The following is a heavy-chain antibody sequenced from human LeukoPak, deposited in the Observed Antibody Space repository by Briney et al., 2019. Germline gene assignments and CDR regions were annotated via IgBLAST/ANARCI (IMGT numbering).Heavy chain of an antibody. CDR2: IGSSSTYI. CDR3: ARDGMEMSTNPPDY. D-gene: IGHD5/OR15-5a*01. Sequence: GRSLRLSCAASGFTFDNFAMNWVRQAPGKGLEWVSTIGSSSTYIYYADSVKGRFTISRDNAKNSLNLQMDSLRAEDTAVYYCARDGMEMSTNPPDYWGQGTLVTVSS. J-gene: IGHJ4*02. CDR1: GFTFDNFA. V-gene: IGHV3-21*01.